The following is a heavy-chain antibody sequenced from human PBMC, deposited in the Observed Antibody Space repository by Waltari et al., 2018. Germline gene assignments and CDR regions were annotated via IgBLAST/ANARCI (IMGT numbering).Heavy chain of an antibody. CDR1: GDSISTDNW. CDR2: VYHDGRV. CDR3: GRTVGSGRXILEVDC. Sequence: QVQLXESGPGLVKPSGTLSLAXAVSGDSISTDNWWTXVRQPPGKGLEWIGDVYHDGRVNXNPSVRSRVTMSXDRXKNXXXLXLFSVTAAXXAVYXCGRTVGSGRXILEVDCXGQGILVTVXS. D-gene: IGHD3-3*02. V-gene: IGHV4-4*02. J-gene: IGHJ4*02.